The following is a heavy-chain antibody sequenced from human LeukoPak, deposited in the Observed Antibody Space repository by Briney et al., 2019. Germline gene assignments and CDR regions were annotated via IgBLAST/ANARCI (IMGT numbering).Heavy chain of an antibody. V-gene: IGHV1-18*01. CDR1: GYAFTSYG. CDR2: ISAYNGNT. CDR3: AREGEVVSNWFDP. Sequence: ASVKVSCKASGYAFTSYGISWVRQAPGQGLEWMGWISAYNGNTNYAQKLQGRVTMTTDTSTSTVYMELSSLRSEDTAVYYCAREGEVVSNWFDPWGQGTLVTVSS. D-gene: IGHD3-22*01. J-gene: IGHJ5*02.